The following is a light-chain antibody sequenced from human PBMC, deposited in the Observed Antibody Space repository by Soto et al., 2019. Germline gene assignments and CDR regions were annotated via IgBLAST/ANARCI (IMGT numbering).Light chain of an antibody. CDR2: AAS. V-gene: IGKV1-39*01. J-gene: IGKJ1*01. Sequence: DIQMTQSPSSLSASVGGRVTITCRASQRISNYLNWYQQKPGKAPNLLIFAASNLQSGVPSRFSGSGSVTDFTLTISSLQPEDYSTYYFQQSYSTPWTVGQGTKVDIK. CDR3: QQSYSTPWT. CDR1: QRISNY.